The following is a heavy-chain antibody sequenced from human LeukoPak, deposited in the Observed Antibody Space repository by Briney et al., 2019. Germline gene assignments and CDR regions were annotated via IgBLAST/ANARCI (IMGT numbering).Heavy chain of an antibody. CDR1: GYTFTSYD. Sequence: ASVKVSCKASGYTFTSYDINWMRQATGQGLEWMGWMNPNSGNTGYAQKFQGRVTMTRNTSISTAYMELSSLRSEDTAVYYCARAYYDSSGYYYSLYYYMDVWGKGTTVTVSS. V-gene: IGHV1-8*01. D-gene: IGHD3-22*01. CDR3: ARAYYDSSGYYYSLYYYMDV. CDR2: MNPNSGNT. J-gene: IGHJ6*03.